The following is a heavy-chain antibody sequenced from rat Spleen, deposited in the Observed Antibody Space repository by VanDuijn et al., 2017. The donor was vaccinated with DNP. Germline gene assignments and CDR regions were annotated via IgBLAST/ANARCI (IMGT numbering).Heavy chain of an antibody. CDR2: IRYDGGYT. CDR3: ARWNSGHFDY. CDR1: GFTFSDYY. V-gene: IGHV5-22*01. D-gene: IGHD4-3*01. Sequence: EVQLVESGGGLVQPGRSLKLSCAASGFTFSDYYMAWIRQAPTMGLEWVAYIRYDGGYTKYGDSVKGRFTISRDNAKNTLYLQMNSLRSEDMATYYCARWNSGHFDYWGQGVMVTVSS. J-gene: IGHJ2*01.